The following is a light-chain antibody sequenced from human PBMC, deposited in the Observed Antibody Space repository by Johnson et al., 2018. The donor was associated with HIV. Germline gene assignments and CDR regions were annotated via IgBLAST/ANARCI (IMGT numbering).Light chain of an antibody. CDR3: GTWDSSLSAGIV. V-gene: IGLV1-51*02. J-gene: IGLJ1*01. CDR2: ENN. CDR1: SSNIEENS. Sequence: HSVLTQPPSVSAAPGQKVTISCSGSSSNIEENSVSWYQQLPGAAPKVLIYENNKRPSGIPDRFSGSKSGTSATLGITALQTGDEADSYCGTWDSSLSAGIVCGTGTKVTVL.